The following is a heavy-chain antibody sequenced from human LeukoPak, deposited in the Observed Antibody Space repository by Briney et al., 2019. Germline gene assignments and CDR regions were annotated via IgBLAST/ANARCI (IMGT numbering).Heavy chain of an antibody. J-gene: IGHJ6*02. V-gene: IGHV1-69*04. CDR1: GGTFSSYA. D-gene: IGHD6-13*01. CDR2: IIPILGIA. CDR3: ASAYSSSLYYYYGMDV. Sequence: SVKVSCKASGGTFSSYAISWVRQAPGQGLVWMGRIIPILGIANYAQKFQGRVTITADKSTSTAYMELSSLRSEDTAVYYCASAYSSSLYYYYGMDVWGQGTTVTVSS.